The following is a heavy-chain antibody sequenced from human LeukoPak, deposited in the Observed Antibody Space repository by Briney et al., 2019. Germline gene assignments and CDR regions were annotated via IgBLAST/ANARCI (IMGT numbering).Heavy chain of an antibody. Sequence: SETLSLTCTVSGGSISSGSYYWSWIRQPAGKGLEWIGRIYTSGSTNYNPSLKSRVTISVDTSKNQFSLKLRSVTAADTAVYYCAREPVYGSGSYPIDYWGQGTLVTVSS. D-gene: IGHD3-10*01. J-gene: IGHJ4*02. CDR3: AREPVYGSGSYPIDY. V-gene: IGHV4-61*02. CDR1: GGSISSGSYY. CDR2: IYTSGST.